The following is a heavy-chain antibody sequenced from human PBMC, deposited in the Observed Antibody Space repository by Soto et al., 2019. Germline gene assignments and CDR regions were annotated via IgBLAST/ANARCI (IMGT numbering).Heavy chain of an antibody. V-gene: IGHV4-39*02. CDR3: ARRAPYGDYPRVGGEIDC. J-gene: IGHJ4*02. CDR2: IFYSGTT. D-gene: IGHD4-17*01. Sequence: QVQLQESGPGVVKPSETLSLTCSVSGGSISSSTYYWDWIRQPPGKRLEWIGTIFYSGTTYSGTTYYNPSLQSRVTISVDTSKNHFSLKLSSVTAADTAVYYCARRAPYGDYPRVGGEIDCWGQGTLVTVSS. CDR1: GGSISSSTYY.